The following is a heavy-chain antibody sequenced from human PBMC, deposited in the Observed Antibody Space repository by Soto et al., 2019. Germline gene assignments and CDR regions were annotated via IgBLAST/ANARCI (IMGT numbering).Heavy chain of an antibody. CDR2: INHSGST. Sequence: SETLSLTCAVYGGSFSGYYWSWIRQPPGKGLEWIGEINHSGSTNYNPSLKSRVTITRDTSASTAYMELSSLRSEDTAVYYCAREYYDFWSGYYIEVVGWFDPWGQGTLVTVSS. V-gene: IGHV4-34*01. J-gene: IGHJ5*02. CDR1: GGSFSGYY. D-gene: IGHD3-3*01. CDR3: AREYYDFWSGYYIEVVGWFDP.